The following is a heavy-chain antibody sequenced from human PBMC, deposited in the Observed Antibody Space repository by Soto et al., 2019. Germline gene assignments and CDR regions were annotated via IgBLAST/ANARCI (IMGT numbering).Heavy chain of an antibody. D-gene: IGHD4-17*01. CDR1: GFTFDDYA. J-gene: IGHJ1*01. Sequence: GGSLSLSCAASGFTFDDYAMHWVRQAPGKGLEWVSGIGWNSGSIGYADSVKGRFTISRDNAKNSLYLQMNSLRAEDTALYYCAKAPQTTVTSPYFQHWGQGTLVTVSS. CDR2: IGWNSGSI. V-gene: IGHV3-9*01. CDR3: AKAPQTTVTSPYFQH.